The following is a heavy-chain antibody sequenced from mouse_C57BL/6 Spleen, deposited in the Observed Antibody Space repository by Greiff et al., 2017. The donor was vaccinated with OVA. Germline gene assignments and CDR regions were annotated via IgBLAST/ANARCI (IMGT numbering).Heavy chain of an antibody. V-gene: IGHV1-76*01. J-gene: IGHJ3*01. CDR3: ARRDYGRPFAY. Sequence: QVQLQQSGAELVRPGASVKLSCKASGYTFTDYYINWVKQRPGQGLEWIARIYPGSGNTYYNEKFKGKATLTAEKSSSTAYMQLSSLTSEDSAVYFCARRDYGRPFAYWGQGTLVTVSA. D-gene: IGHD1-1*01. CDR1: GYTFTDYY. CDR2: IYPGSGNT.